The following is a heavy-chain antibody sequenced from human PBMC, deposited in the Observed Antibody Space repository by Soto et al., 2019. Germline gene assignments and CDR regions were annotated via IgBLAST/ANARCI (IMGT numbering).Heavy chain of an antibody. Sequence: SETLSLTCTVSGGSISSYYWSWIRQPPGKGLGWIGYIYYSGSTNYNPSLKSRVTISVDTSKNQFSLKLSSVTAADTAVHYCARVGLQSIYDGMDVWGQGTTVTVSS. CDR1: GGSISSYY. CDR3: ARVGLQSIYDGMDV. V-gene: IGHV4-59*01. CDR2: IYYSGST. J-gene: IGHJ6*02. D-gene: IGHD5-12*01.